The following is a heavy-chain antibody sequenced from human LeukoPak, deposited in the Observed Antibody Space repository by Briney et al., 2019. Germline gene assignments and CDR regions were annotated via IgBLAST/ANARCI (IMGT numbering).Heavy chain of an antibody. V-gene: IGHV3-74*01. Sequence: GGSLRLSCAASGFTFSSYWMHWVRQASGKGLVWVSRTNSDGSSISYADSVKGRFTISRDNAKKTLFLQMNSLRAEDTAVYYCARDYGPFDYYDSSGYDYWGQGTLVTVSS. CDR3: ARDYGPFDYYDSSGYDY. J-gene: IGHJ4*02. CDR1: GFTFSSYW. D-gene: IGHD3-22*01. CDR2: TNSDGSSI.